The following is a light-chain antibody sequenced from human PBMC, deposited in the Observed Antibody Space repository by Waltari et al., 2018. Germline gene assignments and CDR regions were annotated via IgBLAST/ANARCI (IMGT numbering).Light chain of an antibody. CDR1: SGSLSTTSY. Sequence: QTVVTQEPSLSVSPGGTVTPTCVFTSGSLSTTSYDPWYQQTPGQPPRTLVYKGSSRSSGVPDRFSGSILGNKAALTITGAQADDESNYYCSIYMGSGIWVFGGGTKLTVL. CDR2: KGS. J-gene: IGLJ3*02. CDR3: SIYMGSGIWV. V-gene: IGLV8-61*01.